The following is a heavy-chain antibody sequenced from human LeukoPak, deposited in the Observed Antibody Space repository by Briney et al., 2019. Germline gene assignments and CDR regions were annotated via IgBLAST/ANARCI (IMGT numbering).Heavy chain of an antibody. V-gene: IGHV4-61*02. D-gene: IGHD6-13*01. CDR3: ARDRIAADYNWSDP. CDR2: IYTSGST. CDR1: GGSVSSGSYY. J-gene: IGHJ5*02. Sequence: PSQTLSLTCTVSGGSVSSGSYYWSWIRQPAGKGLEWIGRIYTSGSTNYNPSLKSRVTISVDTSKNQFSLKLSSVTAADTAVYYCARDRIAADYNWSDPWGQGTLVTVSS.